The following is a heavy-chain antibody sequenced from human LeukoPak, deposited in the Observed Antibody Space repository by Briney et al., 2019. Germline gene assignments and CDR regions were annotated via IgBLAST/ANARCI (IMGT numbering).Heavy chain of an antibody. Sequence: PGGSLRLSCATSGFTFSNFGMHWVRQAPGKGLEWVGFIRFDGDNRYYADSAKGRFIISRDNSKNTLYLQMNSLRAEDTAVYYCAKDQLYYDFWSGYDAFDIWGQGTMVTVSS. J-gene: IGHJ3*02. CDR3: AKDQLYYDFWSGYDAFDI. CDR2: IRFDGDNR. D-gene: IGHD3-3*01. V-gene: IGHV3-30*02. CDR1: GFTFSNFG.